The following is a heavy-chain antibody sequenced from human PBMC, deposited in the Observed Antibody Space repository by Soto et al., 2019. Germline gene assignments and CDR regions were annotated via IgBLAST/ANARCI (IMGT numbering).Heavy chain of an antibody. J-gene: IGHJ4*02. Sequence: DVQLVESGGGLVEPGGSLRLSCAASGFSFSSSDMTWVRQAPGRGLEYVSSINYSGLYMFYAEPAKGRFTISRDNAKNLVYLWMNGLRAEDTAVYWCASKSNSDISGYDDFDHWGQGTLVTVSS. V-gene: IGHV3-21*06. CDR1: GFSFSSSD. CDR3: ASKSNSDISGYDDFDH. D-gene: IGHD3-22*01. CDR2: INYSGLYM.